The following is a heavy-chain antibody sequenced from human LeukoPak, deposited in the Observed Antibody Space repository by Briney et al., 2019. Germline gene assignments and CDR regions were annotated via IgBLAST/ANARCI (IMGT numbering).Heavy chain of an antibody. J-gene: IGHJ4*02. CDR1: GFTVSSNY. D-gene: IGHD1-26*01. Sequence: PGGSLRLSCAASGFTVSSNYMGWVRQAPGKGLEWVSVIYSGGSAYYADSVKGRFTISRDNSKNTLYLQMNSLRAEDTAVYYCARAYSGSYYWGFDYWGQGTLVTASS. V-gene: IGHV3-53*01. CDR3: ARAYSGSYYWGFDY. CDR2: IYSGGSA.